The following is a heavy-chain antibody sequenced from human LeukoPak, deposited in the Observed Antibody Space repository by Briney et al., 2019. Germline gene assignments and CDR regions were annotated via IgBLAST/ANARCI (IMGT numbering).Heavy chain of an antibody. CDR1: GFTFSSYW. CDR2: INSDGSST. J-gene: IGHJ4*02. V-gene: IGHV3-74*01. Sequence: GGSLRLSCAASGFTFSSYWMHWVRQAPGKGLVWVSRINSDGSSTSYADSVKGRFTISGDNAKNTLYLQMNSLRAEDTAVYYCARGRIVGATGSVYWGQGTLVTVSS. CDR3: ARGRIVGATGSVY. D-gene: IGHD1-26*01.